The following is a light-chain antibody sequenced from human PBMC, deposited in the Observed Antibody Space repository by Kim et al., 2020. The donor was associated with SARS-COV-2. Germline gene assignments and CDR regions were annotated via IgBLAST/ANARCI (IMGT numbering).Light chain of an antibody. Sequence: GQSVTSSGTGTSSDGGGNNYVSWCQQHPGKAPKLMIYDVSKGPSGVPDRFSGSKSGNTASLTISGLRAEDEADYYCCSYAGSYSVVFGGGTQLTVL. J-gene: IGLJ2*01. CDR3: CSYAGSYSVV. CDR2: DVS. V-gene: IGLV2-11*01. CDR1: SSDGGGNNY.